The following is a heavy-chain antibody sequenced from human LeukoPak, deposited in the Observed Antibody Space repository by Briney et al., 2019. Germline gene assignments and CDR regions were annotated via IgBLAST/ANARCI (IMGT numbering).Heavy chain of an antibody. J-gene: IGHJ4*02. CDR2: IYYSGST. D-gene: IGHD3-10*01. CDR1: GGSISSYY. CDR3: ARAPPRGSYYRGYFDY. Sequence: SETLSLTCTVSGGSISSYYWSWIRQAPGKGLEWIGYIYYSGSTTYNPSLKSRVTISVDTSKNQFSLNLSSVTAADTAIYYCARAPPRGSYYRGYFDYWGQGTLVTVSS. V-gene: IGHV4-59*01.